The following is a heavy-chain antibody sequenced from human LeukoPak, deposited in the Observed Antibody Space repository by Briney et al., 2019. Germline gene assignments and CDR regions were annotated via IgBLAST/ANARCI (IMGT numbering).Heavy chain of an antibody. CDR3: ARGLLWFGDQQNNWFDP. V-gene: IGHV4-34*01. J-gene: IGHJ5*02. CDR1: GGSFSGYY. CDR2: INHSGST. D-gene: IGHD3-10*01. Sequence: PSETLSLTCAVYGGSFSGYYWRWIRQPPGKGLEWIGEINHSGSTNYNASLKSRVTISVDTSKNHFSLKLSSVTAADTAVYYCARGLLWFGDQQNNWFDPWGQGTLVTVSS.